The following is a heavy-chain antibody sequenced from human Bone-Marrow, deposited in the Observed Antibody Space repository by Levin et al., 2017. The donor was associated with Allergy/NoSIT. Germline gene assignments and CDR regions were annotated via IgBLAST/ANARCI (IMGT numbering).Heavy chain of an antibody. Sequence: GGSLRLSCAASGFTFTNYGMHWVRQAPGKGLEWVAVIWYDGSKKYYADSVKGRFTISRDNSKNMVYVQMNSLRAEDTAGYYCAREVAAVGTTFYFYYYGMDVWGQGTTVSVSS. CDR2: IWYDGSKK. CDR3: AREVAAVGTTFYFYYYGMDV. V-gene: IGHV3-33*01. CDR1: GFTFTNYG. D-gene: IGHD1-26*01. J-gene: IGHJ6*02.